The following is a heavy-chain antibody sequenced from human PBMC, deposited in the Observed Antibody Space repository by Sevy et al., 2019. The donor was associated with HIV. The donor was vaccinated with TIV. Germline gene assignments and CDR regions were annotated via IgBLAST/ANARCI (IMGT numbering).Heavy chain of an antibody. D-gene: IGHD5-12*01. Sequence: GGSLRLSCAASGFTFSSYAMHWVRQAPGKGLEWVAVISYDGSNKYYADSVKGRFSISRDNTKNTLYLQMNGLRAEDTAVYYCARGYSGYGYYFDYWGQGTLVTVSS. CDR3: ARGYSGYGYYFDY. CDR2: ISYDGSNK. CDR1: GFTFSSYA. V-gene: IGHV3-30-3*01. J-gene: IGHJ4*02.